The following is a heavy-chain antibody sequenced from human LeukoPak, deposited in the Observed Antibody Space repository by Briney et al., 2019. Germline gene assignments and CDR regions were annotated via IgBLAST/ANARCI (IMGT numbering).Heavy chain of an antibody. Sequence: GESLKISCKGSGYSFTSYWIGWVRQMPGKGLEWMGIIYPGDSDTRYSPSFQGQVTISADKSISTAYLQWSSLKASDTAMYYCARQRRPIAAAGGWGLYYFDYWGQGTLVTVSS. CDR2: IYPGDSDT. J-gene: IGHJ4*02. CDR1: GYSFTSYW. V-gene: IGHV5-51*01. CDR3: ARQRRPIAAAGGWGLYYFDY. D-gene: IGHD6-13*01.